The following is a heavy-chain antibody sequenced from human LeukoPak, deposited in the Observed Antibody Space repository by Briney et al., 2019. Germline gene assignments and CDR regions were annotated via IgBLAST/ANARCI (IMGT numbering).Heavy chain of an antibody. CDR2: IKQDGSEK. CDR1: GFTFSSYW. Sequence: GESLRLSCAASGFTFSSYWMSWVRQAPGKGLEWVANIKQDGSEKYYVDSVKGRFTISRDNAKNSLYLQMNSLRAEDTAMYYCARVDGRFLEWLLSHFYYYYMDVWGKGTTVTVSS. CDR3: ARVDGRFLEWLLSHFYYYYMDV. D-gene: IGHD3-3*01. J-gene: IGHJ6*03. V-gene: IGHV3-7*01.